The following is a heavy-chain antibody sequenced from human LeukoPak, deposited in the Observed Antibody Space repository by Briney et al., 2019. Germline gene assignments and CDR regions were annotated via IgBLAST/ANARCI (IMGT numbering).Heavy chain of an antibody. Sequence: SVKVSCKASGGSISSYGISWVRQAPGQGLEWMGRIISVFGTANYAQRFQDRVTITADIASNTAYMELTSLTSEDTAVYFCAKQGEIRQDYYMDVWGNGTTVTVSS. CDR2: IISVFGTA. J-gene: IGHJ6*03. CDR1: GGSISSYG. CDR3: AKQGEIRQDYYMDV. D-gene: IGHD1/OR15-1a*01. V-gene: IGHV1-69*06.